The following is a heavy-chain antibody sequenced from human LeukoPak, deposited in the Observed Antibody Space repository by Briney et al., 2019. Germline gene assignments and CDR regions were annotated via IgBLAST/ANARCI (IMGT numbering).Heavy chain of an antibody. CDR1: GYTFTSYG. J-gene: IGHJ4*02. CDR3: ARDHPGGKVGATYY. D-gene: IGHD1-26*01. Sequence: ASVKVSCKASGYTFTSYGISWVRQAPEQGLEWMGWISAYNGNTNYAQKLQGRVTMTTDTSTSTAYMELRSLRSDDTAVYYCARDHPGGKVGATYYWGQGTLVTVSS. V-gene: IGHV1-18*01. CDR2: ISAYNGNT.